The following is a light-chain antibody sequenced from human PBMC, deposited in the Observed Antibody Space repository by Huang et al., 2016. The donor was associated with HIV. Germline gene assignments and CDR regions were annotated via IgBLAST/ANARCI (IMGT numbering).Light chain of an antibody. CDR1: QGISSD. V-gene: IGKV1-8*01. CDR2: AAS. CDR3: QQYYTYPRT. Sequence: AIRITQSPSSLSASTGDRVTITCRASQGISSDLAWYQQEPGRAPRLLIYAASTLQSGVPSRFSGSGSGADFTLTISGLQSEDFATYYCQQYYTYPRTFGQGTKLEIK. J-gene: IGKJ1*01.